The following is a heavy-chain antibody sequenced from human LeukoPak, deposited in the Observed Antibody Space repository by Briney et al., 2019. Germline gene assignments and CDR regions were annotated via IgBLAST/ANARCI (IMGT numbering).Heavy chain of an antibody. J-gene: IGHJ6*03. D-gene: IGHD2-2*01. Sequence: PSETLSLTCAVYGGSFSGYYWSWIRQPPGKGLEWIGEINHSGSTNYNPSLKSRVTISVDTSKNQFSLKLSSVTAADTAVYYCARLWRPAAGIYTRTKKRYYYYYMDVWGKGTTVTISS. V-gene: IGHV4-34*01. CDR2: INHSGST. CDR1: GGSFSGYY. CDR3: ARLWRPAAGIYTRTKKRYYYYYMDV.